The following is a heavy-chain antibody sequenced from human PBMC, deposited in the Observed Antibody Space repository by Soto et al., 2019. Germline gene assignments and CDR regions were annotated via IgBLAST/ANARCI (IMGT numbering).Heavy chain of an antibody. J-gene: IGHJ4*02. CDR1: RERFYICA. CDR3: PREPVNEGATKYSAY. CDR2: IIPIFGPA. V-gene: IGHV1-69*13. Sequence: PVEVSCKASRERFYICAICWVRNDPGQGLEWMGGIIPIFGPANYAQKFQGRVTITAEESTCTAYMELSSLSCASTAGYYDPREPVNEGATKYSAYRGQRTLVTVSS. D-gene: IGHD1-26*01.